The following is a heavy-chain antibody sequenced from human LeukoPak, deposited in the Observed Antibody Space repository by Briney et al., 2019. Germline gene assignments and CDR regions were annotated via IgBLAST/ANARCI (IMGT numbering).Heavy chain of an antibody. V-gene: IGHV2-70*04. D-gene: IGHD2-21*02. CDR1: GFSLSTSGMH. CDR2: IDWADDK. J-gene: IGHJ4*02. Sequence: SGPALVKPTQTPTLTCTFSGFSLSTSGMHVSWSRQPPGKALEWLARIDWADDKFYSTSLKTRLTISKDTSKNQVVLTRTDIDPVDTATYYCARVRCGGDWYPGYWGQGTLVTVS. CDR3: ARVRCGGDWYPGY.